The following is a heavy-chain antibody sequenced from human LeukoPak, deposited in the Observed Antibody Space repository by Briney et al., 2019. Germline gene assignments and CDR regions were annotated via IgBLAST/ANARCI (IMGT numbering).Heavy chain of an antibody. CDR3: ARIGDYGSGSEGFDP. V-gene: IGHV1-46*04. Sequence: ASVKVSCKASGYTFTSYYIHWVRQAPGQGLEWMGVISPSVGTTTYAQKLEDRVTMTRDTSTTTAYMELRSLRSEDTAVYYCARIGDYGSGSEGFDPWGQGTLVTVSS. CDR1: GYTFTSYY. J-gene: IGHJ5*02. D-gene: IGHD3-10*01. CDR2: ISPSVGTT.